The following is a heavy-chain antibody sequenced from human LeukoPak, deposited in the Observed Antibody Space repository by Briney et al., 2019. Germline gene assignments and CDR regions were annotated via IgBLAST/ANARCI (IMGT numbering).Heavy chain of an antibody. CDR1: GFTFSSYS. Sequence: GSLRLSCAASGFTFSSYSMNWVRQAPGKGLEWVSSISSSSSSRYYADSVKGRFTISRDNAKNSLYLQMNSLSAGDTAVYYCARVGVVGATLDAFDIWGQGTMVTVSS. J-gene: IGHJ3*02. CDR3: ARVGVVGATLDAFDI. CDR2: ISSSSSSR. D-gene: IGHD1-26*01. V-gene: IGHV3-21*01.